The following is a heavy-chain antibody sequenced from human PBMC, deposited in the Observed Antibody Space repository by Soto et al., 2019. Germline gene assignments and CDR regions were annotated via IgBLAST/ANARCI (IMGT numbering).Heavy chain of an antibody. J-gene: IGHJ6*02. V-gene: IGHV3-9*01. Sequence: EVQVVESGGGLVQPGRSLRLSSAASGFSFDDYDMHWVRQAPGKGLEWVSGISWNSGTIGYADSVKGRFTISRDNAKNSLYLQMNSLRAEDTALYYCAKSTGGTANGIGVWGQGTTVTVSS. CDR2: ISWNSGTI. CDR3: AKSTGGTANGIGV. CDR1: GFSFDDYD. D-gene: IGHD2-8*02.